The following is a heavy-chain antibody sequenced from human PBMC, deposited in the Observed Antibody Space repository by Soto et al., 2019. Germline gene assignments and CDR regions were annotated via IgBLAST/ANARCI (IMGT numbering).Heavy chain of an antibody. Sequence: PSETLSLTCTVSGCSISSYYWSWIRQPPGKGLEWIGYIYYSGSTNYNPSLKSRVTISVDTSKNQFSLKLSSVTAADTAVYYCARDDDRAESGTFDYWGQGTLVTVS. J-gene: IGHJ4*01. CDR3: ARDDDRAESGTFDY. V-gene: IGHV4-59*01. D-gene: IGHD3-9*01. CDR1: GCSISSYY. CDR2: IYYSGST.